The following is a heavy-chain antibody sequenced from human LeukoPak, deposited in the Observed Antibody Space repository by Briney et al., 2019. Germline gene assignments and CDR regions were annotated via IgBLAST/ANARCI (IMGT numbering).Heavy chain of an antibody. CDR2: IIPIFGTA. Sequence: SVKVSCKASGYTFTSYAMNWVRQAPGQGLEWMGGIIPIFGTANYAQKFQGRVTITADESTSTAYMELSSLRSEDTAVYYCAREMGIAVAGYYFDYWGQGTLVTVSS. CDR1: GYTFTSYA. D-gene: IGHD6-19*01. V-gene: IGHV1-69*13. CDR3: AREMGIAVAGYYFDY. J-gene: IGHJ4*02.